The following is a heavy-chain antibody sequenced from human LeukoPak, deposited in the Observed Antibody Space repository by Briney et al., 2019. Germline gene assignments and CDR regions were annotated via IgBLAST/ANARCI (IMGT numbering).Heavy chain of an antibody. CDR2: IYYSGTT. Sequence: SETLSLTCTVSGGSISGHYWTWIRQPPGKGLEWIGYIYYSGTTDYNPFHKSRVTISIDTSKNQFSLKVTSVTAADTAVYYCAREVEVYYYYMDVWGKGTTVTVSS. CDR1: GGSISGHY. V-gene: IGHV4-59*11. CDR3: AREVEVYYYYMDV. J-gene: IGHJ6*03.